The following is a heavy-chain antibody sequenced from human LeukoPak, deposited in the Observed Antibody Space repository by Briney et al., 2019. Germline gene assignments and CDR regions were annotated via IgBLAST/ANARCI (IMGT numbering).Heavy chain of an antibody. J-gene: IGHJ3*02. CDR3: TSNPGYSYGSLDAFDI. Sequence: SGGSLRLSCTASGFTFGDYSMSWFRRAPGKGLEWVGFIRSKAYGGTTEYAAPVKGRFTISRDDSRGIAYLQMNSLETEDTAVYYCTSNPGYSYGSLDAFDIWGQGTMVTVSS. CDR1: GFTFGDYS. V-gene: IGHV3-49*03. D-gene: IGHD5-18*01. CDR2: IRSKAYGGTT.